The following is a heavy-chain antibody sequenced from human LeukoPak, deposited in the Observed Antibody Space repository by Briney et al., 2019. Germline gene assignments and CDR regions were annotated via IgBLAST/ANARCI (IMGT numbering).Heavy chain of an antibody. CDR1: GGSVSSGSYY. V-gene: IGHV4-61*01. CDR3: ARETAYGDFNFDY. J-gene: IGHJ4*02. Sequence: SETLSLTCTVSGGSVSSGSYYWSWIRPPPGKGLEWIGYIYYSGSTNYNPSLKSRVTISVDTSKNQFSLKLSSVTAADTAVYYCARETAYGDFNFDYWGQGTLVTVSS. D-gene: IGHD4-17*01. CDR2: IYYSGST.